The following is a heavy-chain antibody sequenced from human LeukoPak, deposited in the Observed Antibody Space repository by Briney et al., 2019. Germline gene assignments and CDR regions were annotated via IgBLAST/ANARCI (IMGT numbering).Heavy chain of an antibody. V-gene: IGHV4-61*02. J-gene: IGHJ4*02. CDR1: GGSISSGSYY. Sequence: SQTLSLTCTVSGGSISSGSYYWSWIRQPAGKGLEWIGRIYTSGSTNYNPSLKSRVTISVDTSKNQFSLKLSSVTAADTAVYYCARAPQRRRLPQAYYFDYWGQGTLVTVSS. D-gene: IGHD4-17*01. CDR2: IYTSGST. CDR3: ARAPQRRRLPQAYYFDY.